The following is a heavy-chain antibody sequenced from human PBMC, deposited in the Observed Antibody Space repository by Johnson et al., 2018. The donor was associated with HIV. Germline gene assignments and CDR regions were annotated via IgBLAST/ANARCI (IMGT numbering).Heavy chain of an antibody. Sequence: VQLVESGGGLVQPGGSLKLSCAASGFTFSGSAMHWVRQASGKGLEWVGRIRSKANSYATAYAASVKGRFTISRDDSKNSLYLQMNSLKTEDTAVYYCAREYSSLSQGAFDIWGQGTMVTVSS. J-gene: IGHJ3*02. CDR2: IRSKANSYAT. CDR3: AREYSSLSQGAFDI. CDR1: GFTFSGSA. V-gene: IGHV3-73*01. D-gene: IGHD6-6*01.